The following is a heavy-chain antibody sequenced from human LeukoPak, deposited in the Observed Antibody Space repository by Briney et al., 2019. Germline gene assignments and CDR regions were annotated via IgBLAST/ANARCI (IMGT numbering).Heavy chain of an antibody. CDR1: GFTFSSYA. CDR2: ISGSGGST. J-gene: IGHJ5*02. V-gene: IGHV3-23*01. CDR3: AKAPYGDYVPWFDP. D-gene: IGHD4-17*01. Sequence: GGSLRLSCAASGFTFSSYAMSWVRQAPGKGLEWVSAISGSGGSTYYADSVKGRFTISRDNAKNTLDLQMNSLRAEDTAIYYCAKAPYGDYVPWFDPWGQGPLVTVPS.